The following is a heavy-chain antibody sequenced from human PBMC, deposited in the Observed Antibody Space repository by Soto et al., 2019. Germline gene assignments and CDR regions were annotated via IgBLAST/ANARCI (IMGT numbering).Heavy chain of an antibody. Sequence: QVPLVQSGAEVKKPGASVKVSCKASGYTFTSYGISWVRQAPGQGLEWMGWISAYNGNTNYAQKLQGRVTMTTDTSTSTAYMELRSLRSDDTAVYYCARESGYYDSSGYYPRGWFDPWGQGTLVTVSS. J-gene: IGHJ5*02. CDR2: ISAYNGNT. V-gene: IGHV1-18*04. D-gene: IGHD3-22*01. CDR1: GYTFTSYG. CDR3: ARESGYYDSSGYYPRGWFDP.